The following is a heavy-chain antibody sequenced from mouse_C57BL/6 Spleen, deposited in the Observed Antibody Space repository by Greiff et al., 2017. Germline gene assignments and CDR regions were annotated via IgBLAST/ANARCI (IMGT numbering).Heavy chain of an antibody. CDR2: ISYDGSN. Sequence: DVQLQESGPGLVNPSPSLSLTCSVSGYSITSGYYWNWIRQFPGNKLEWMGYISYDGSNNYNPSLKNRISISRDTSQNQFCLKLKSVTTEDTATEYGAIENNDDYDVRFADWGKRTLVTVSA. V-gene: IGHV3-6*01. J-gene: IGHJ3*01. CDR3: AIENNDDYDVRFAD. D-gene: IGHD2-4*01. CDR1: GYSITSGYY.